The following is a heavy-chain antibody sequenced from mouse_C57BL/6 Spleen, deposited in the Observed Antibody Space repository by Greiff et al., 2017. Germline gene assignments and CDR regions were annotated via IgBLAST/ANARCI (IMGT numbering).Heavy chain of an antibody. CDR3: ARETGTWFAY. Sequence: QVQLQQPGAELVRPGSSVKLSCKASGYTFTSYWMHWVKQRPIQGLEWIGNIDPSDSGTHYNQKFKDKATLTVDKSSSTAYMQLSSLTSEDSAVYYCARETGTWFAYWGQGTLVTGSA. CDR1: GYTFTSYW. D-gene: IGHD4-1*01. J-gene: IGHJ3*01. CDR2: IDPSDSGT. V-gene: IGHV1-52*01.